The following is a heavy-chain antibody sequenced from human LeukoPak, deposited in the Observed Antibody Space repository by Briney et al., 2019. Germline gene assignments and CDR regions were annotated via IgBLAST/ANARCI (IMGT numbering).Heavy chain of an antibody. CDR1: GGTFSSYA. V-gene: IGHV1-69*13. Sequence: SVKVSCKASGGTFSSYAISWVRQAPGQRLEWMGGIIPIFGTANYAQKFQGRVTITADESTSTAYMELSSLRSEDTAVYYCARDRAYYMDVWGKGTTVTVSS. CDR3: ARDRAYYMDV. CDR2: IIPIFGTA. J-gene: IGHJ6*03.